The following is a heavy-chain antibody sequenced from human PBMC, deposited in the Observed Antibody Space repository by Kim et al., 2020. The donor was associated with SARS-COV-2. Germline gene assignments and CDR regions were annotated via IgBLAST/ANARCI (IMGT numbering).Heavy chain of an antibody. D-gene: IGHD2-15*01. CDR1: GCTISSGGYY. CDR3: ARVPPRSGGPVNYFYYYGMDV. V-gene: IGHV4-31*03. J-gene: IGHJ6*02. Sequence: SETLSLTCTVSGCTISSGGYYWSWLRQHPGKGLAWIGYIYYSGSSYYNPSLKSRVTITVDTSKNQFSLMLSSVTAADTAVYYCARVPPRSGGPVNYFYYYGMDVRGQGPLVTVSS. CDR2: IYYSGSS.